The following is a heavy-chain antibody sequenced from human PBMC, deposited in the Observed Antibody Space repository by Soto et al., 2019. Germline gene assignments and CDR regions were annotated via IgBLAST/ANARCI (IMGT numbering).Heavy chain of an antibody. CDR1: GFTFSTYA. Sequence: QVRLVESGGGAVQPGASLSRSCDASGFTFSTYALHLVRQAPGKGLEGVAFISYTGANQYYADSVKGRFTVSRDNSKNIASLQMTRLVPEDSAVYYCAGDAFLYRRGAYYDLWGQGTLVTVSS. CDR3: AGDAFLYRRGAYYDL. V-gene: IGHV3-30*04. D-gene: IGHD3-16*01. J-gene: IGHJ5*02. CDR2: ISYTGANQ.